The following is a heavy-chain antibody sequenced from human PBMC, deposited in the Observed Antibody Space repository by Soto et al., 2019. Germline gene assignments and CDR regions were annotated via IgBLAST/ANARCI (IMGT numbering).Heavy chain of an antibody. J-gene: IGHJ3*01. V-gene: IGHV3-33*04. CDR2: ISPQ. CDR1: GFSFRTYG. Sequence: QVQLVESGGGLVQPGTSLRLSCAVSGFSFRTYGFHWVRQPPGKGLEWVAVISPQGHSDSVEGRFTISRDNSKDTLYLQMNNLRGEDTAVYYCARDDAFGNENAFDLWGQGTMVTVSS. D-gene: IGHD1-1*01. CDR3: ARDDAFGNENAFDL.